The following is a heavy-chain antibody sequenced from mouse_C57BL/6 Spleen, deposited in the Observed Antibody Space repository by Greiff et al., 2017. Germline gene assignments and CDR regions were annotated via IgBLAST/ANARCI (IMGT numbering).Heavy chain of an antibody. V-gene: IGHV1-69*01. D-gene: IGHD1-1*01. CDR1: GYTFTSYW. CDR3: ARGVSSLDY. Sequence: QVQLQQPGAELVMPGASVKLSCKASGYTFTSYWMHWVKQRPGQGLEWIGEIDPTDSNTNYNQKFKGKSTLTVDKSYSTAYMPLSRLTSDDSAVYNGARGVSSLDYWGQGTTLTVSS. J-gene: IGHJ2*01. CDR2: IDPTDSNT.